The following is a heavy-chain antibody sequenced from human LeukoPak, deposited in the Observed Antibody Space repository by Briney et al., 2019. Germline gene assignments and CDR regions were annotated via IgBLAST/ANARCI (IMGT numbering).Heavy chain of an antibody. Sequence: SETLSLTCTVSGGSISSGGYYWSWIRQHPGKGLEWIGYIYYSGSTYYNPPLKSRVTISVDTSKNQFSLKLSSVTAADTAVYYCARSQWLYHRNFDYWGQGTLVTVSS. CDR1: GGSISSGGYY. CDR3: ARSQWLYHRNFDY. D-gene: IGHD2-15*01. V-gene: IGHV4-31*03. J-gene: IGHJ4*02. CDR2: IYYSGST.